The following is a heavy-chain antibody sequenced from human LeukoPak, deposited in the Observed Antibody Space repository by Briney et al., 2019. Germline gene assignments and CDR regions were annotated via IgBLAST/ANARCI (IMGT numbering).Heavy chain of an antibody. J-gene: IGHJ4*02. V-gene: IGHV5-51*01. D-gene: IGHD1-26*01. Sequence: GESLKISCKGSGYSFTNNWIGWVRQMPGEGLEWMGIIYPSDSDTRYSPSFQGQVTISADKSISTAYLQWSSLKASDTAMYYCARRVDSGKAFDYWGQGTLVTVSS. CDR1: GYSFTNNW. CDR3: ARRVDSGKAFDY. CDR2: IYPSDSDT.